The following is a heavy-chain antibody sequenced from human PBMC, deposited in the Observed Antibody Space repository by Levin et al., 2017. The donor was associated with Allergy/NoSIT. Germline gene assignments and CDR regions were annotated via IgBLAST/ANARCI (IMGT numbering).Heavy chain of an antibody. CDR1: GFTFSSYA. CDR2: ISSNGGST. J-gene: IGHJ3*02. CDR3: VKAWLGIRLLWLHAFDI. V-gene: IGHV3-64D*06. D-gene: IGHD3-10*01. Sequence: GGSLRLSCSASGFTFSSYAMHWVRQAPGKGLEYVSAISSNGGSTYYADSVKGRFTISRDNSKNTLYLQMSSLRAEDTAVYYCVKAWLGIRLLWLHAFDIWGQGTMVTVSS.